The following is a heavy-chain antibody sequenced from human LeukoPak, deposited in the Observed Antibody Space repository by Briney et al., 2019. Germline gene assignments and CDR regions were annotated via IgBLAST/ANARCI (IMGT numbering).Heavy chain of an antibody. CDR2: ISGSGGST. Sequence: GGSLRLSCAASGFTFSSYAMSWVRQAPGKGLEWVSAISGSGGSTYYADSVKGRFTISRDNAKNSLYLQMNSLRVDDTAVYYCARSGYGDYDYWGQGTRVTVSS. V-gene: IGHV3-23*01. CDR3: ARSGYGDYDY. D-gene: IGHD4-17*01. CDR1: GFTFSSYA. J-gene: IGHJ4*02.